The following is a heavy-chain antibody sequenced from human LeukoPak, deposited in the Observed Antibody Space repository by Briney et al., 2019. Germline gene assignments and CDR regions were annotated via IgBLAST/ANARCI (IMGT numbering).Heavy chain of an antibody. D-gene: IGHD3-16*02. J-gene: IGHJ4*02. CDR3: ARGLGVWGSYRYSY. CDR2: INHSGST. CDR1: GGSFSGYY. Sequence: SETLSLTCAVYGGSFSGYYWSWIRQPPGKGLEWIGEINHSGSTNYNPSLKSRVTISVDTSKNQFSLKLSSVTAADTAVYYCARGLGVWGSYRYSYWGQGTLVTVSS. V-gene: IGHV4-34*01.